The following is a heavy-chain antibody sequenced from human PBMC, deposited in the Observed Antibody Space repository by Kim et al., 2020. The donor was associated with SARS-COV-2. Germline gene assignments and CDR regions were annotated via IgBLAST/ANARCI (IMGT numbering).Heavy chain of an antibody. Sequence: SETLSLTCIVSGGSISSSNYYWGWIRQPPGKGLEWIGSIYYSGSTYYDPSLKSRVTISVDTSKNQFSLKLNSVTAADTAVYYCARSYDILTGDYNWGQG. CDR1: GGSISSSNYY. J-gene: IGHJ1*01. CDR3: ARSYDILTGDYN. V-gene: IGHV4-39*01. CDR2: IYYSGST. D-gene: IGHD3-9*01.